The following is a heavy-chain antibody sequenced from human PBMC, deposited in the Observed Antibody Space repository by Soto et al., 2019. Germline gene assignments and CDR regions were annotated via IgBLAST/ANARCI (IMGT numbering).Heavy chain of an antibody. D-gene: IGHD6-19*01. CDR1: GFTFSSYA. Sequence: EVQLLESGGGLVQPGGSLRLSCAASGFTFSSYAMSWVRQAPGKGLEWVSAISGSGGSTYYADSVKGRFTISRDNSKNTLYLQMNSLRAEDTAVYYCAKDSFRAVAGTYWYFDLWGRGTLVTVSS. CDR2: ISGSGGST. J-gene: IGHJ2*01. CDR3: AKDSFRAVAGTYWYFDL. V-gene: IGHV3-23*01.